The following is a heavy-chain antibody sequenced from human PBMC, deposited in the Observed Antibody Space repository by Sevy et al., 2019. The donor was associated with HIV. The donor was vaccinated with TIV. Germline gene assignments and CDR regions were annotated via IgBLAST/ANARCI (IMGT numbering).Heavy chain of an antibody. CDR1: SASFSAYY. J-gene: IGHJ5*02. V-gene: IGHV4-4*07. CDR3: ARDDLVVGGGSNWFDP. CDR2: DSTSGST. D-gene: IGHD3-10*01. Sequence: SETLSLTCTVSSASFSAYYWSWIRQPAGKGLEWIGRDSTSGSTNYNPSLMSRVTMSLDTSKNHFSLQLISVTAADTAIYYCARDDLVVGGGSNWFDPWGQGALVTVSS.